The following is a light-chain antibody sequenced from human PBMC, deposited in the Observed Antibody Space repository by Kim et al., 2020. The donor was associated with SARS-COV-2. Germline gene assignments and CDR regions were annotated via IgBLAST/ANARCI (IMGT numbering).Light chain of an antibody. CDR3: QHYIRFPYT. CDR1: QTISTW. V-gene: IGKV1-5*03. J-gene: IGKJ2*01. Sequence: SASVGDRFTITCRASQTISTWLAWYQQKPGKAPKLLLYLASTLESGVPSRFSGSGSGTEFTLTIDSLQPDDFATYYCQHYIRFPYTFGQGTKLEI. CDR2: LAS.